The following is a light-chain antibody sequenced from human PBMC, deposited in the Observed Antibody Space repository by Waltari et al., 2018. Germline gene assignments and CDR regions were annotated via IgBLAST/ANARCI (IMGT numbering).Light chain of an antibody. J-gene: IGKJ1*01. CDR2: WAS. CDR3: QQYYTTPT. V-gene: IGKV4-1*01. Sequence: DIVMTQSPDSLPLSLGERATINCKSTPTLFYSSNNKNYLAWYQLKPGQPPKLLIFWASTRESGVPDRFSGSGSATDFTLTIDTLQAEDVAVYYCQQYYTTPTFGQGTKVEIK. CDR1: PTLFYSSNNKNY.